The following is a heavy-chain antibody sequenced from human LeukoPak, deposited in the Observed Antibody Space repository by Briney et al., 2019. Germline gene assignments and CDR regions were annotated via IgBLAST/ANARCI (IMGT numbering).Heavy chain of an antibody. CDR3: AREDTRRGSRGYFDY. V-gene: IGHV1-18*01. CDR1: GYTFTSYG. D-gene: IGHD2-2*01. Sequence: ASVKVSCKASGYTFTSYGISGVRQAPAQGLEWMGWISGDNGSTNYAQKLQGRVTMTTDTSTSTAYMELRSLRSDDSAVYYCAREDTRRGSRGYFDYWGQGTLVTVSS. J-gene: IGHJ4*02. CDR2: ISGDNGST.